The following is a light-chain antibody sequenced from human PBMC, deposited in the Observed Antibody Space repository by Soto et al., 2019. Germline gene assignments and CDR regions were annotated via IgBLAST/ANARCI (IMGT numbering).Light chain of an antibody. J-gene: IGLJ2*01. CDR1: SNDVGGYTY. Sequence: QSVLTQPASVSGSPGQSITISCTGTSNDVGGYTYVSWYQQHPGKAPKLLIYDVSNRPSGVSNRFSGSKSGNTASLTISGLQAEDEADYYCSSYTNSRTLVVFGGGTKLTVL. CDR3: SSYTNSRTLVV. V-gene: IGLV2-14*03. CDR2: DVS.